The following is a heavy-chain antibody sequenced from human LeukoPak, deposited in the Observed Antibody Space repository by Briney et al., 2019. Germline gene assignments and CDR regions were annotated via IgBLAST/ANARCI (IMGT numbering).Heavy chain of an antibody. CDR1: GGSISSHY. CDR2: IYYSGST. CDR3: ARVQYGPGAYYFDY. J-gene: IGHJ4*02. Sequence: SETLSLTCTVSGGSISSHYWSWIRQPPGKGLEWIGYIYYSGSTNYNPSLKSRVTISVDTSKNQFSLKLSSVTAADTAVYYCARVQYGPGAYYFDYWGQGTLVTVSS. D-gene: IGHD3-10*01. V-gene: IGHV4-59*11.